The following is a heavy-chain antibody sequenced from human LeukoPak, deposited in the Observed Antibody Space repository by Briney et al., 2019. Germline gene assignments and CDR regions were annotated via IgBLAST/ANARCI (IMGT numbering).Heavy chain of an antibody. J-gene: IGHJ6*02. V-gene: IGHV3-49*04. Sequence: PGGSLRLSCTGSGFTFGDHAMSWVRQAPGKGLEWVGFIRSKAYRGTTEYAASVKGRFTISRDDSASIAYLQMNSLKTEDTVVYYCARGPIQLWIHNAMDVWGQGTTVTVSS. D-gene: IGHD1-1*01. CDR1: GFTFGDHA. CDR2: IRSKAYRGTT. CDR3: ARGPIQLWIHNAMDV.